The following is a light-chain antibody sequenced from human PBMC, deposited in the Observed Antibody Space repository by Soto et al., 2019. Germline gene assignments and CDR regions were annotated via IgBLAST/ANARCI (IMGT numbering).Light chain of an antibody. J-gene: IGLJ2*01. Sequence: QSVLTQPPSASGTPGQRVTISCSGSSSNIGNNYVYWYHQVPGTAPKLLIHRNNQRPSGVADRFSGSKSGTSASLAISGLRSEDESHYYCATWDDSLSGVVFGGGTKVTVL. CDR1: SSNIGNNY. CDR3: ATWDDSLSGVV. CDR2: RNN. V-gene: IGLV1-47*01.